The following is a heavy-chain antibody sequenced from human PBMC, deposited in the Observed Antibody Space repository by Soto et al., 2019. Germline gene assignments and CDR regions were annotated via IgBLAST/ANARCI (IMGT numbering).Heavy chain of an antibody. CDR1: GDSISNLDYF. J-gene: IGHJ5*01. Sequence: SETLSLTCSVSGDSISNLDYFWAWIRQPPGQALEYIGYIYKSATTYYNPSFESRVAISVDTSKSQFSLNVTSVTASDTAVYFCARGRYCLTGRCFPNWFDSWGQGALVTVS. CDR2: IYKSATT. CDR3: ARGRYCLTGRCFPNWFDS. D-gene: IGHD2-15*01. V-gene: IGHV4-30-4*01.